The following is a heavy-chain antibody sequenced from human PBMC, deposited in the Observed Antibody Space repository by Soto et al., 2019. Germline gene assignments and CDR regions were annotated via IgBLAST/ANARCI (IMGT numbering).Heavy chain of an antibody. D-gene: IGHD3-3*01. CDR3: ATDRLGFWSDYYNY. CDR2: FDPEDGET. J-gene: IGHJ4*02. Sequence: GASVKVSCKVSGYTLTELSMHWVRQAPGKGLEWMGGFDPEDGETIYAQKFQGRVTMTEDTSTDTAYMELSSLRSEHTAVYYCATDRLGFWSDYYNYCGQGPLVTVCS. CDR1: GYTLTELS. V-gene: IGHV1-24*01.